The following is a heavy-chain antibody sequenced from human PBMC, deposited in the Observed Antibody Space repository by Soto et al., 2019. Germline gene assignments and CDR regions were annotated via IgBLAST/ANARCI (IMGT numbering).Heavy chain of an antibody. V-gene: IGHV3-23*01. CDR2: ISGSGGST. Sequence: QSGGSLRLSCAASGFTFSSYAMSWVRQAPGKGLEWVSAISGSGGSTYYADSVKGRFTISRDNSKNTLYLQMNSLRAEDTAVYYCAKGGSSSNYYYYGMDVWGQGTTVTVSS. J-gene: IGHJ6*02. CDR1: GFTFSSYA. D-gene: IGHD6-6*01. CDR3: AKGGSSSNYYYYGMDV.